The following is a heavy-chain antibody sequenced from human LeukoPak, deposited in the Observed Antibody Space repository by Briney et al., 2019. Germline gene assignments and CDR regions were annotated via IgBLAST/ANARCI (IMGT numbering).Heavy chain of an antibody. Sequence: MPSETLSLTCTVSGGSISSHYWSWIRQPPGKGLGWIGYIYTSGSTNYNPSLKSRVTISVDTSKNQFSLKLSSVTAADTAVYYRARQHPRDGYNYYYYYYMDVWGKGTTVTVSS. D-gene: IGHD5-24*01. J-gene: IGHJ6*03. CDR2: IYTSGST. V-gene: IGHV4-59*08. CDR3: ARQHPRDGYNYYYYYYMDV. CDR1: GGSISSHY.